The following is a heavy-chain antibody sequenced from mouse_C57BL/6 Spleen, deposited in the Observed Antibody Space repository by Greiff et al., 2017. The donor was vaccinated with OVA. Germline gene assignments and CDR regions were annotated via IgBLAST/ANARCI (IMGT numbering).Heavy chain of an antibody. CDR2: ISGGGGNT. J-gene: IGHJ3*01. CDR1: GFTFGSYT. Sequence: VQLMESGGGLVKPGGSLKLSCAASGFTFGSYTMSWVRQTPEKRLEWVATISGGGGNTYYPDSVKGRFTISRDNAKNTLYLQMSSLRSEDTALYYCARGLYDYDPAWFAYWGQGTLVTVSA. D-gene: IGHD2-4*01. CDR3: ARGLYDYDPAWFAY. V-gene: IGHV5-9*01.